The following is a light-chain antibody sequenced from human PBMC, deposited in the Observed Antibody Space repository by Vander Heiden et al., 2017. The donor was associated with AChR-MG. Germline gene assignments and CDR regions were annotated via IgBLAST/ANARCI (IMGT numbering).Light chain of an antibody. V-gene: IGKV4-1*01. CDR2: WAS. CDR3: QQYYNIPYT. Sequence: DIVMTQSPDSLAVSLGERATSNCKSSQSILYSSNNKNYLAWYQQKPRQPPKLLIFWASNRQSGVPDRFSGSGSGSDFTLTISSLQAEDVAVYYCQQYYNIPYTFGQRTKLEIK. CDR1: QSILYSSNNKNY. J-gene: IGKJ2*01.